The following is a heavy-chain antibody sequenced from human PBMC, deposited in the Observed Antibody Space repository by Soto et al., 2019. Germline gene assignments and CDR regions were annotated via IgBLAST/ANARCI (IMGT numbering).Heavy chain of an antibody. Sequence: SSETLSLTCTVSGGSISSGGYYWSWIRQHPGKGLEWIGYIYYSGSTYYNPSLKSRVTISVDTSKNQFSLKLSSVTAADTAVYYCARDSPGYYDTSGYYLGAFDIWGQGTMVTVSS. CDR2: IYYSGST. J-gene: IGHJ3*02. D-gene: IGHD3-22*01. CDR1: GGSISSGGYY. CDR3: ARDSPGYYDTSGYYLGAFDI. V-gene: IGHV4-31*03.